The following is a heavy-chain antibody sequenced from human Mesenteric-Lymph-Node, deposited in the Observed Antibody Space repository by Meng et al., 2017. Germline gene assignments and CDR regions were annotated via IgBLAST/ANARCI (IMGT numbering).Heavy chain of an antibody. Sequence: SETLSLTCTVSGYSISSGYYWGWIRQPPGKGLEWIGSIYHSGSTYYNPSLKSRVAISLDTSQTQFSLRLTSVTAADTAVYYCARAVSGTGIDYWGQGTLVTVSS. CDR3: ARAVSGTGIDY. CDR2: IYHSGST. J-gene: IGHJ4*02. CDR1: GYSISSGYY. D-gene: IGHD6-19*01. V-gene: IGHV4-38-2*02.